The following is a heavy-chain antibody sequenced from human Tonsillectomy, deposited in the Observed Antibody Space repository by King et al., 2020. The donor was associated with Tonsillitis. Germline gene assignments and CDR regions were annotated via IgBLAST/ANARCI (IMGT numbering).Heavy chain of an antibody. CDR2: IYTSGST. J-gene: IGHJ5*02. CDR1: GGSISSGSYY. V-gene: IGHV4-61*02. Sequence: QLQESGPGLVKPSQTLSLTCTVSGGSISSGSYYWSWIRQPAGKGLEWIGRIYTSGSTNYNPSLKSRVTISVDTSKNQFSLKLSSVTAADTAVYYCARGWTVAVADPLFFDPWGQGTLVTVSS. CDR3: ARGWTVAVADPLFFDP. D-gene: IGHD6-13*01.